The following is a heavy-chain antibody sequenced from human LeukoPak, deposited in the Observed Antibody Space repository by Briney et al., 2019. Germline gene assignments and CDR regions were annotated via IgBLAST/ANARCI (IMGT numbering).Heavy chain of an antibody. V-gene: IGHV4-34*01. Sequence: SETLPLTCAVYGGSFSGYYWSWIRQPPGKGLEWIGEINHSGSTNYNPSLESRVTISVDTSKNQFSLKLSSVTAADTAVYYCARGIAAAGVGWFDPWGQGTLVTVSS. D-gene: IGHD6-13*01. CDR2: INHSGST. CDR3: ARGIAAAGVGWFDP. J-gene: IGHJ5*02. CDR1: GGSFSGYY.